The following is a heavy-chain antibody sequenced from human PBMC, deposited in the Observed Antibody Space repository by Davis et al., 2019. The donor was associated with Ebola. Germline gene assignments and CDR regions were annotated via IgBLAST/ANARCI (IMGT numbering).Heavy chain of an antibody. V-gene: IGHV4-30-2*01. D-gene: IGHD6-19*01. CDR3: ARHKGGSDWSNWFDP. CDR1: GGSISSGDYS. Sequence: SETLSLTCAVSGGSISSGDYSWSWIRQPPGKGLEWIGYIYHSGSTFYNPSLKSRVTISVDRSKNQFSLKVSSVTAADTAVYFCARHKGGSDWSNWFDPWGQGTLVTVSS. CDR2: IYHSGST. J-gene: IGHJ5*02.